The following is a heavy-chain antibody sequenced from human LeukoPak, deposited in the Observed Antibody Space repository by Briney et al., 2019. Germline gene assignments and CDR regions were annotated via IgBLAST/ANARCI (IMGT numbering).Heavy chain of an antibody. CDR2: IYYSGTT. Sequence: SETLSLTCTVSGGPISSSSYYWGWIRQPPGKGLEWIGTIYYSGTTYYSPSLMSRGAISVDTSKNQFSLKLSSVTAADTAVYYCARXFGYSGSPSNFDYWGQGTLVTVSS. D-gene: IGHD1-26*01. J-gene: IGHJ4*02. CDR1: GGPISSSSYY. CDR3: ARXFGYSGSPSNFDY. V-gene: IGHV4-39*01.